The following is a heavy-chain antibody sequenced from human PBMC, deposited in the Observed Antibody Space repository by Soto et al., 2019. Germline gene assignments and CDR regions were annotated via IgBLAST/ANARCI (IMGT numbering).Heavy chain of an antibody. D-gene: IGHD2-15*01. V-gene: IGHV1-69*12. CDR2: IIPIFGTA. J-gene: IGHJ6*02. CDR1: GGTFSTYA. Sequence: QVQLVQSGAEVKKPGSSVKVSCKASGGTFSTYAISWVRQAPGQGLEWMGGIIPIFGTADYAQKLQGRVTITADESTSTAYMELSSLRSQDTAVYYCARHPGSPYYYYGMDVWGQGTTVTVSS. CDR3: ARHPGSPYYYYGMDV.